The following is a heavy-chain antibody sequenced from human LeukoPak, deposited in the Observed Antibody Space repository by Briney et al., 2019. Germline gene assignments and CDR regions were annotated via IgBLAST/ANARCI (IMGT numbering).Heavy chain of an antibody. Sequence: PSETLSLTCTVSGGSISSYYWSWIRQPPGKGLEWIGYIYYSGSANYNPSFKSRVTISVDTSKNQFSLKLSSVTAADTAVYYCARAARYYFDYWGQGTRVTVSS. CDR2: IYYSGSA. CDR3: ARAARYYFDY. CDR1: GGSISSYY. V-gene: IGHV4-59*01. J-gene: IGHJ4*02.